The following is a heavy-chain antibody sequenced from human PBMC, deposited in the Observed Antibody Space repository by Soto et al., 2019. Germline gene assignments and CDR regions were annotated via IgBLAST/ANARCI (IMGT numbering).Heavy chain of an antibody. CDR2: IWYDGSNK. CDR3: ARDGIAHYYDFWSGYLYGMDV. Sequence: PGGSLRLSCAASGFTFSSYGMHWVRQAPGKGLEWVAVIWYDGSNKYYADSVKDRFTISRDNSKNTLYLQMNSLRAEDTAVYYCARDGIAHYYDFWSGYLYGMDVWGQGTTVTVSS. V-gene: IGHV3-33*01. J-gene: IGHJ6*02. CDR1: GFTFSSYG. D-gene: IGHD3-3*01.